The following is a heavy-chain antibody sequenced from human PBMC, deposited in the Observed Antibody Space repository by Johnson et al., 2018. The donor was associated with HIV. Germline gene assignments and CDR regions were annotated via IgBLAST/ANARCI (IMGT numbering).Heavy chain of an antibody. Sequence: QVQLVESGGGVVQPGRSLRLSCAASGFTFSSYAMHWVRQAPGKGLEWVAVISYDGSNKYYADSVKGRFTISRDNSKNTLYLQMNSLRAEDTAVYYCARDIIAVAGYDAFVIWGQGTMVTVAS. V-gene: IGHV3-30-3*01. CDR2: ISYDGSNK. D-gene: IGHD6-19*01. CDR1: GFTFSSYA. J-gene: IGHJ3*02. CDR3: ARDIIAVAGYDAFVI.